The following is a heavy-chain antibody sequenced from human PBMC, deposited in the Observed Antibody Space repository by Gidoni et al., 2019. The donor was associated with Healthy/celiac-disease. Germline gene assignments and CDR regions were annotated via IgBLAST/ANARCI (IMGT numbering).Heavy chain of an antibody. D-gene: IGHD3-16*01. V-gene: IGHV1-3*01. Sequence: QVQLVQSGTEVKKPGASVKVSCQASGYTFTSYAIHWLRQAPGQRLEWMGWINAGDGYTKYSQKFMDRVTITRDTTATTAYMELSSLRSADTAVYYCARGFVITGLDYWGLGTLVTVSS. CDR3: ARGFVITGLDY. J-gene: IGHJ4*02. CDR2: INAGDGYT. CDR1: GYTFTSYA.